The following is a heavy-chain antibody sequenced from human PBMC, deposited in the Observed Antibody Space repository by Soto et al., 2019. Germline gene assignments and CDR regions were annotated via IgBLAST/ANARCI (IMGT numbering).Heavy chain of an antibody. J-gene: IGHJ6*02. CDR2: ISAYNGNT. CDR1: GYTFTSYG. CDR3: ARDPYSSSSYYYYYGMDV. D-gene: IGHD6-6*01. V-gene: IGHV1-18*04. Sequence: ASVKVSCKASGYTFTSYGISWVRQAPGQGLEWMGWISAYNGNTNYAQKFQGRVTITADKSTSIAYMELSSLRSEDTAVYYCARDPYSSSSYYYYYGMDVWGQGTTVTVSS.